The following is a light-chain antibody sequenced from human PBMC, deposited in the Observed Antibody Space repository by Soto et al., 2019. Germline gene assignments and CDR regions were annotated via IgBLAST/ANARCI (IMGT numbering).Light chain of an antibody. V-gene: IGKV3-20*01. Sequence: EIALTQTPGTLSLSPGERATLSCRASQSIGANLAWYKQKPGLAPRLLICGASSRATGIPDRFGGSGSGTDFTLTSSLLEADDGAVYCWQQYSCFPRTFGQGAKVDI. CDR3: QQYSCFPRT. CDR1: QSIGAN. CDR2: GAS. J-gene: IGKJ1*01.